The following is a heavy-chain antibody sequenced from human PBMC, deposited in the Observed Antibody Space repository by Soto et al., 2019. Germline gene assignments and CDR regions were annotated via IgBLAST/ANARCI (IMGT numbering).Heavy chain of an antibody. CDR3: ARGGTCSGGSCYLGWFDP. J-gene: IGHJ5*02. Sequence: QVQLQQWGAGLLKPSETLSLTCAVYGGSFSGYYWSWIRQPPGKGLEWIGEINHSGSTNYNPSLKSRVTISVDTYKNQFSLKLSSVTAAETAVYYCARGGTCSGGSCYLGWFDPWGQGTLVTVSS. CDR1: GGSFSGYY. V-gene: IGHV4-34*01. CDR2: INHSGST. D-gene: IGHD2-15*01.